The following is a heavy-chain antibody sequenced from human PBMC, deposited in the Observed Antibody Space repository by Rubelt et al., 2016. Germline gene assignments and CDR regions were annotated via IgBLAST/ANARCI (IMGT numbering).Heavy chain of an antibody. D-gene: IGHD6-13*01. J-gene: IGHJ3*02. CDR2: ISGSGGST. Sequence: VRQAPGKGLEWVSAISGSGGSTYYAAPGRGGLTTSGTNSKNRLFWEMNSLRAENTAVYYCAKDRWHSSSWYRAFDIWGQGTMVTVSS. CDR3: AKDRWHSSSWYRAFDI. V-gene: IGHV3-23*01.